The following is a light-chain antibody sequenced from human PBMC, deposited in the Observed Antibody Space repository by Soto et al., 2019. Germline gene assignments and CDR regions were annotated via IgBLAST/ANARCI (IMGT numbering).Light chain of an antibody. J-gene: IGLJ2*01. V-gene: IGLV2-14*01. CDR1: SSDVGGYNY. Sequence: QSVLTQPASVSGSPGQSITISCTGTSSDVGGYNYVSWYQQHPGKAPKLLIYEVSNRPSGVSNRLSGSKSGNTASLTISGLQADDEADYYCSSYTSSSTRVVFGGGTKLTVL. CDR3: SSYTSSSTRVV. CDR2: EVS.